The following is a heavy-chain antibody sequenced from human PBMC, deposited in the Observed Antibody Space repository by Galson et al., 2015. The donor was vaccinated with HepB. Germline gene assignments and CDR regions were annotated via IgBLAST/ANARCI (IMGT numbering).Heavy chain of an antibody. Sequence: SLRLSCAASGFTFSSYWMSWVRQAPGKGLEWVANIKQDGSEKYYVDSLKGRFTIARDNAKNSLYLQMNSLRAEDTAVYYFATERPWDGGEQAPLFDYWGQGTLV. J-gene: IGHJ4*02. CDR1: GFTFSSYW. V-gene: IGHV3-7*01. CDR2: IKQDGSEK. D-gene: IGHD4-23*01. CDR3: ATERPWDGGEQAPLFDY.